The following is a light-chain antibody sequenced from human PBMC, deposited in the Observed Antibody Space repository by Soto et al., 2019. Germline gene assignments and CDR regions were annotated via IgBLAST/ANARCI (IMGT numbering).Light chain of an antibody. CDR2: DAS. Sequence: EIVLTQSPATLSLSPGERATLSCRASQSVSSYLAWYQQKPGQAPRLLIYDASNRATGIPARFSGSWSGTDFTLTINSLEPEDFAVYYCQQRSNWPLFGQGTKLEIK. V-gene: IGKV3-11*01. CDR3: QQRSNWPL. CDR1: QSVSSY. J-gene: IGKJ2*01.